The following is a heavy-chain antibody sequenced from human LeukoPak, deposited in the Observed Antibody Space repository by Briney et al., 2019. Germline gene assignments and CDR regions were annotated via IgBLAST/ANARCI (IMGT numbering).Heavy chain of an antibody. J-gene: IGHJ3*02. Sequence: ASVKVSCKASGYTFTSYGISWVRQAPGQGLEWMGWIGAYNGNTNYAQKLQGRVTMTTDTSTSTAYMELRSLRSDDTAVYYCARSLTYYDRVDDAFDIWGQGTMVTVSS. V-gene: IGHV1-18*01. CDR2: IGAYNGNT. CDR1: GYTFTSYG. D-gene: IGHD3-22*01. CDR3: ARSLTYYDRVDDAFDI.